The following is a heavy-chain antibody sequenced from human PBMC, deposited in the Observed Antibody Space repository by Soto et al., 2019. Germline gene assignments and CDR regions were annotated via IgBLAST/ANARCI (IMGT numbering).Heavy chain of an antibody. V-gene: IGHV1-18*01. CDR3: ARDRTTGTTDYYYYYMDV. CDR2: ISAYNGNT. Sequence: ASVNVSCKASGYTFTSYGISWVRQAPGQGLEWMGWISAYNGNTNYAQKLQGRVTMTTDTSTSTAYMELRSLRSDDTAVYYCARDRTTGTTDYYYYYMDVWGKGTTVTVSS. J-gene: IGHJ6*03. CDR1: GYTFTSYG. D-gene: IGHD1-1*01.